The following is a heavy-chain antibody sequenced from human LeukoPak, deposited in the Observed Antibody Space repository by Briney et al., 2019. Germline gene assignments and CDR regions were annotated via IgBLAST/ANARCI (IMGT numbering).Heavy chain of an antibody. CDR2: INPSGSST. J-gene: IGHJ5*02. V-gene: IGHV1-46*01. CDR3: ARDNSVGDIAWWFDP. Sequence: ASVTVSCTASGYTFTSYGISWVRQAPGQGLEWMGLINPSGSSTLYAQKFQGRVTMTRDMSTTTDYMELSSLRSEDTAVYYCARDNSVGDIAWWFDPWGQGTLVTVSS. D-gene: IGHD3-16*02. CDR1: GYTFTSYG.